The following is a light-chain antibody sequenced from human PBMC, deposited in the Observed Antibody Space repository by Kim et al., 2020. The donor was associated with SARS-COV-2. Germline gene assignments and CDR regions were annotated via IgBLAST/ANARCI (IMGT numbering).Light chain of an antibody. CDR1: QSVSSN. CDR2: GAS. V-gene: IGKV3-15*01. Sequence: SPGERATLSCRASQSVSSNLAWYQQKPGQAPRLLIYGASTRATGIPARFSGSGSGTEFTLTISSLQSEDFAVYYCQQYNNWLRGTFGGGTKVDIK. CDR3: QQYNNWLRGT. J-gene: IGKJ4*01.